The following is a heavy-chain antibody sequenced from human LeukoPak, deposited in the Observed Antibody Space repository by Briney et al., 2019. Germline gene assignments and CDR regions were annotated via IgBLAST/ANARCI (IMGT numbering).Heavy chain of an antibody. CDR1: GGSISSSNW. J-gene: IGHJ6*02. CDR2: IYHSGST. V-gene: IGHV4-4*02. CDR3: ARGSEVGMDV. D-gene: IGHD2-15*01. Sequence: PSETLSLTCAVSGGSISSSNWWSWVRQPPGKGLEWIGEIYHSGSTNYNPSLKSRVTMSVDTSKNQFSLKLSSLTAADTAVYYCARGSEVGMDVWGQGTTVTVSS.